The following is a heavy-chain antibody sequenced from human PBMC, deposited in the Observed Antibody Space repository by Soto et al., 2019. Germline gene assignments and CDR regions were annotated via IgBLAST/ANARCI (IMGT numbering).Heavy chain of an antibody. Sequence: QVQLVQSGAEVKKPGSSVKVSCKASGGTFSSYAISWVRQAPGQGLEWMGGIIPIFGTANYAQKFQGRVTMTRDTSISTAYMELSRLRSDDTAVYYCAREGRRISGPARWFDPWGQGTLVTVSS. CDR3: AREGRRISGPARWFDP. D-gene: IGHD2-15*01. J-gene: IGHJ5*02. V-gene: IGHV1-69*06. CDR1: GGTFSSYA. CDR2: IIPIFGTA.